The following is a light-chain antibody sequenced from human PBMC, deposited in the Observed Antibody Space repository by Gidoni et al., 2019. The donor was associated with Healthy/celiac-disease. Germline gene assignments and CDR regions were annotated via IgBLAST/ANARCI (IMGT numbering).Light chain of an antibody. J-gene: IGKJ5*01. CDR1: QVVSSY. Sequence: EIRFTASPATLSLSPGEKATLSCRGSQVVSSYLAWYQQKTGQAPMLLIYDASTMATGTPARFGGSGSGTYFLPTISSLAPEDSAVYYEQHRSNWPITFGQGTRLEIK. CDR3: QHRSNWPIT. CDR2: DAS. V-gene: IGKV3-11*01.